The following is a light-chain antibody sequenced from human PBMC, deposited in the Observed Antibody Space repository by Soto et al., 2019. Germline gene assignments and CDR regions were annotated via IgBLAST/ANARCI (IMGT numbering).Light chain of an antibody. CDR2: DVS. Sequence: QSALTQPASVSGSPGQSIAISCTGTSSDVGGYNYVSWYQHHPGKAPTLMIYDVSNRPSGVSDRFSGSKSGNTASLTISGLQAEDEADYFCCSYAGTVAYVFGTGTKVTVL. J-gene: IGLJ1*01. CDR1: SSDVGGYNY. V-gene: IGLV2-14*03. CDR3: CSYAGTVAYV.